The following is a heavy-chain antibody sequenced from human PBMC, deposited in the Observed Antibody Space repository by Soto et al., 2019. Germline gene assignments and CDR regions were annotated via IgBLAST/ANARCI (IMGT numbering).Heavy chain of an antibody. CDR1: GYTFTNYY. J-gene: IGHJ4*02. Sequence: ASVKVSCKASGYTFTNYYIYWVRQAPGQGLEWMGIINPSAGSTNYAQKFQGRITMTRDASTSTVDMILSSLRVDDTALYYCVKEVETVRLVAFALWGQGTQVTVSS. CDR3: VKEVETVRLVAFAL. CDR2: INPSAGST. D-gene: IGHD5-18*01. V-gene: IGHV1-46*01.